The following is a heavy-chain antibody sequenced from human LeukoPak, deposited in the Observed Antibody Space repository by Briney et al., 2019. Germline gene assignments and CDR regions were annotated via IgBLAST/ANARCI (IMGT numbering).Heavy chain of an antibody. CDR3: ARGIAAADIDY. D-gene: IGHD6-13*01. Sequence: PGGSLRLSCAASGFTFSSYWMHWVRQAPGKGLVWVSRINSDGSSTSYADSVKGRFTISRDNAKNTLYPQMNSLRAEDTAVYYCARGIAAADIDYWGQGTLVTVSS. V-gene: IGHV3-74*01. J-gene: IGHJ4*02. CDR2: INSDGSST. CDR1: GFTFSSYW.